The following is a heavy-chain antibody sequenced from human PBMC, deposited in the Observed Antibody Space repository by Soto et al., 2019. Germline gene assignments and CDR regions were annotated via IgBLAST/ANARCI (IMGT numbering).Heavy chain of an antibody. Sequence: PGGSLRLSCAASGFTFSDYYMSWIRQAPGKGLEWVSYISSSGSTIYYADSVKGRFTISRDNAKNSLYLQMNSLRAEDTAVYYCARDIQLWLVGGRAGAFDIWGQGTMVTVSS. D-gene: IGHD5-18*01. CDR3: ARDIQLWLVGGRAGAFDI. CDR1: GFTFSDYY. V-gene: IGHV3-11*01. J-gene: IGHJ3*02. CDR2: ISSSGSTI.